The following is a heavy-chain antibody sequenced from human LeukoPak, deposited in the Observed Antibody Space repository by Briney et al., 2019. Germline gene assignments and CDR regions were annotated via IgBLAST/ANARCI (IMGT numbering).Heavy chain of an antibody. V-gene: IGHV4-59*01. CDR3: AREIFAYSSGWYWFDP. J-gene: IGHJ5*02. D-gene: IGHD6-19*01. Sequence: KPSETLSLTCTVSGVSISSYYWSWIRHPPGKGLEWIGYIHYSGSTNYNPSLKSRVTISVDTPKNQFSLKLSSVTAADTAVYYCAREIFAYSSGWYWFDPWGQGTLVTVSS. CDR1: GVSISSYY. CDR2: IHYSGST.